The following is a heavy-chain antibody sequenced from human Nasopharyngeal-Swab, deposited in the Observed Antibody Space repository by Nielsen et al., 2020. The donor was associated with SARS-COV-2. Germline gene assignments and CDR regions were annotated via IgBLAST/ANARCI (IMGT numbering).Heavy chain of an antibody. CDR2: ISGSGSST. CDR1: GFTFSRYA. CDR3: AKDPTVYVVYNWFDP. J-gene: IGHJ5*02. V-gene: IGHV3-23*01. Sequence: GESLKISCAASGFTFSRYAMSWVRQAPGKGLEWVSAISGSGSSTYYADSVKGRFTISRDNSKNTLYLQMNSLRAEDTAVYYCAKDPTVYVVYNWFDPWGQGTLVTVSS. D-gene: IGHD4-11*01.